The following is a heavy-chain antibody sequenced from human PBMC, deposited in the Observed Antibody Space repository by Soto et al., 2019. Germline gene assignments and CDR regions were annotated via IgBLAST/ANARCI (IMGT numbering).Heavy chain of an antibody. V-gene: IGHV3-72*01. D-gene: IGHD3-10*01. Sequence: DVQPVESGGGLVQPGGSLRLSCGASGFTFSDHHMNWVRQAPGKGLEWVGRVRRKAEGSSTEYAAPVQGRFTISRDDSKISVFLQMNGLKAEDTAVYYCVGESFYRLDYWGQGTLVTVSS. CDR2: VRRKAEGSST. CDR1: GFTFSDHH. CDR3: VGESFYRLDY. J-gene: IGHJ4*02.